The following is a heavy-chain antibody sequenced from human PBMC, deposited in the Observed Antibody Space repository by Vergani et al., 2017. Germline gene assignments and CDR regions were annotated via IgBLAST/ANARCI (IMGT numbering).Heavy chain of an antibody. J-gene: IGHJ4*02. D-gene: IGHD6-13*01. CDR3: ARDPAGAAAGHFDY. Sequence: VQLVESGGGLVQPGGSLRLSCAASGFTFSSYAMHWVRQAPGKGLEWVAVISYDGSNKYYADSVKGRFTISRDNSKNTLYLQMNSLRAEDTAVYYCARDPAGAAAGHFDYWGQGTLVTVSS. CDR1: GFTFSSYA. V-gene: IGHV3-30*04. CDR2: ISYDGSNK.